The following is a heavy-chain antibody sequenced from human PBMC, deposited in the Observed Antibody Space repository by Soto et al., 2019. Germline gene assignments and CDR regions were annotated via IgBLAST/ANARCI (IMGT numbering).Heavy chain of an antibody. D-gene: IGHD6-13*01. J-gene: IGHJ5*02. Sequence: SETLSLTCTVSGGSISSSSYYWGWIRQPPGKGLEWIGSIYYSGSTYYNPSLKSRVTISVDTSKNQFSLKLSSVTAADTAVYYCARTPTAGTLNWFDPWGQGTLVTVSS. CDR2: IYYSGST. CDR3: ARTPTAGTLNWFDP. CDR1: GGSISSSSYY. V-gene: IGHV4-39*01.